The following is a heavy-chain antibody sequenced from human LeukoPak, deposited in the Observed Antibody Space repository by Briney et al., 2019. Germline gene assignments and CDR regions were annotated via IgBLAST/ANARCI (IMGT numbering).Heavy chain of an antibody. CDR1: GYTFSSYA. J-gene: IGHJ3*02. CDR3: ARLDIVATITGVAFDI. V-gene: IGHV1-69*06. Sequence: SVKVSCKASGYTFSSYAISWVRQALGQGLEWMGGIIPIFGTANYAQKFQGRVTITADKSTSTAYMELSSLRSEDTAVYYCARLDIVATITGVAFDIWGQGTMVTVSS. CDR2: IIPIFGTA. D-gene: IGHD5-12*01.